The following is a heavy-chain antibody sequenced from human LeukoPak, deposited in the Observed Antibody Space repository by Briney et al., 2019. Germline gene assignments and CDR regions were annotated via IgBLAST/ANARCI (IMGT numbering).Heavy chain of an antibody. CDR2: ISFSGTTT. V-gene: IGHV3-23*01. J-gene: IGHJ4*02. CDR3: AKDLLPWLPPDY. CDR1: GFTFSTYA. D-gene: IGHD5-12*01. Sequence: GGSLRLSCAASGFTFSTYAMSWVRQAPGQGLEWVSAISFSGTTTYYADSVKGRFTISRDNSKNTLYLQMNSLRAEDTAVYYCAKDLLPWLPPDYWGQGTLVTVSS.